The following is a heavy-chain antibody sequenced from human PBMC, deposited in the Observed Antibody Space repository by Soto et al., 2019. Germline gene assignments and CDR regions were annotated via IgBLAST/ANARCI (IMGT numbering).Heavy chain of an antibody. CDR3: AYAPGELLAFGH. CDR1: GFSLSTSGVG. Sequence: QIALKESGPTLVNPTQTLTLTCSFSGFSLSTSGVGVGWVRQPPGKALEWLALIYWDDDKRYSPSLNSRLTITKDNSKHQVVLTMTDMDPADTGTYCCAYAPGELLAFGHWGQGTMVTVSS. CDR2: IYWDDDK. J-gene: IGHJ4*02. V-gene: IGHV2-5*02. D-gene: IGHD1-26*01.